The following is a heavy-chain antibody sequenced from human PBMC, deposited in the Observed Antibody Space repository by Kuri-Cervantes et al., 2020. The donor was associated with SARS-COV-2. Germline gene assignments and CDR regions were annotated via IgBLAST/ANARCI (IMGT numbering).Heavy chain of an antibody. Sequence: ESLKISCTVSGGSISSYYWSWIRQPPGKGLEWIGYIYYSGSTYYNPSLKSRVTISVDTSKNQFSLKLSSVTAADTAVYYCARGVRDGYNYLFDYWGQGTLVTVSS. D-gene: IGHD5-24*01. J-gene: IGHJ4*02. V-gene: IGHV4-59*01. CDR2: IYYSGST. CDR3: ARGVRDGYNYLFDY. CDR1: GGSISSYY.